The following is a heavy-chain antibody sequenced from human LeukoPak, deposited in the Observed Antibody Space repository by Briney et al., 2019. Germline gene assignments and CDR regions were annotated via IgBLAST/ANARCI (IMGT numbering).Heavy chain of an antibody. D-gene: IGHD5-12*01. CDR1: GASIFNYY. CDR2: VHHSGRT. Sequence: PSETLSLTCNVSGASIFNYYWSWIRQAPGKGLEWIGYVHHSGRTNSNPSLGSRVTMSVDTSTSQFSLNLTSATAADTAVYFCARDLGAKYWGQGKLVFVSS. CDR3: ARDLGAKY. J-gene: IGHJ1*01. V-gene: IGHV4-59*01.